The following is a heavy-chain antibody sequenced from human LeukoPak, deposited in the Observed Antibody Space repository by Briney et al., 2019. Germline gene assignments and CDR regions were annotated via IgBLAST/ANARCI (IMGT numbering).Heavy chain of an antibody. Sequence: SDTLPLTCTLSVRPISIYYELWIRHPAGKALEWMGHIQTSGSTNYDPSLKSRVHISVDKSKNQFSLQLSSVTAADAGVYYCASASASGWYFWGEGTLVTVSS. CDR3: ASASASGWYF. CDR1: VRPISIYY. CDR2: IQTSGST. J-gene: IGHJ4*02. V-gene: IGHV4-4*07. D-gene: IGHD6-19*01.